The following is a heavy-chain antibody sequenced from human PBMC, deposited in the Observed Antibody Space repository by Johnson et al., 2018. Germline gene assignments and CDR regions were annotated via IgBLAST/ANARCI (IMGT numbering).Heavy chain of an antibody. D-gene: IGHD1-26*01. V-gene: IGHV3-30-3*01. CDR1: GFTFITYA. CDR2: VSYDGSNK. Sequence: QVQLVQSGGGVGQPGRSLRLSCAASGFTFITYAMHWVRQAPGKGLEWVAVVSYDGSNKYYADSVKGRFTISRDNFKNTVFLQMNGLRPEDTAVYYFARDRSRSQKTKLVGITNYLDHWGQGTLVTVSS. CDR3: ARDRSRSQKTKLVGITNYLDH. J-gene: IGHJ4*02.